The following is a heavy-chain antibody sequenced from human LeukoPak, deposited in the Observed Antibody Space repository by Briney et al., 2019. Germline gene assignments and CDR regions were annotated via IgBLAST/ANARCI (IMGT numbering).Heavy chain of an antibody. J-gene: IGHJ4*02. D-gene: IGHD2-21*01. CDR2: IYTSGST. V-gene: IGHV4-61*02. Sequence: PSETLSLTCTVSGGSFSSGSYYWSWIRQPAGKGLEWIGRIYTSGSTNYNPSLKSRVTISVDTSKNQFSLKLSSVTAADTAVYCCARGGGDWGFHQSDYWGQGTLVTVSS. CDR3: ARGGGDWGFHQSDY. CDR1: GGSFSSGSYY.